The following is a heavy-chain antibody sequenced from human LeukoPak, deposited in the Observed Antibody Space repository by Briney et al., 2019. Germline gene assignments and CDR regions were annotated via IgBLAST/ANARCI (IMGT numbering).Heavy chain of an antibody. D-gene: IGHD5-18*01. CDR2: IYYSGST. CDR1: GGSISSSSYY. J-gene: IGHJ4*02. Sequence: KPSETLSLTCTVSGGSISSSSYYWGWIRQPPGKGLEWIGSIYYSGSTYYNPSLKSRVTISVDTSKNQFSLKLSSVTAADTAVYYCARGRQLWFWYWGQGTLVTVSS. V-gene: IGHV4-39*07. CDR3: ARGRQLWFWY.